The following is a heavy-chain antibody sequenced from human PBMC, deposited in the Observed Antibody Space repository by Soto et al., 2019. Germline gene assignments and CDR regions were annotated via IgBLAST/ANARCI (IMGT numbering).Heavy chain of an antibody. Sequence: EVQLVESGGGLVKPGGSLRLSCAASGFTFSSYSMNWVRQAPGKGLEWVSSISSSSSYIYYADSVKGRFTISRDNAKNSLYLQMNSLRAEDRAVYYCARGLRPTTVTPYYFDYWGQGTLVTVSS. D-gene: IGHD4-17*01. CDR2: ISSSSSYI. CDR1: GFTFSSYS. J-gene: IGHJ4*02. V-gene: IGHV3-21*01. CDR3: ARGLRPTTVTPYYFDY.